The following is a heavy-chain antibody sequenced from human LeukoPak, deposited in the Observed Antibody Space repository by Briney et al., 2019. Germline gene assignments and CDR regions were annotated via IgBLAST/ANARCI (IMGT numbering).Heavy chain of an antibody. CDR1: GFTFSDYY. Sequence: GGSLRLSCAASGFTFSDYYMSWIRQAPGKGLEWVSYISSGGSTIYYADSVKGRFTISRDNAKNSLYLQMNSLRAEDTAVYYCARDNWNYVGYYYYGMDVWGQGTTVTVSS. D-gene: IGHD1-7*01. J-gene: IGHJ6*02. V-gene: IGHV3-11*01. CDR3: ARDNWNYVGYYYYGMDV. CDR2: ISSGGSTI.